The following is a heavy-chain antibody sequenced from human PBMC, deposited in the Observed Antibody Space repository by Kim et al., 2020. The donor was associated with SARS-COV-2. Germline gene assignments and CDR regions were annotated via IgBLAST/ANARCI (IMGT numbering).Heavy chain of an antibody. V-gene: IGHV3-15*01. Sequence: GGSLRLSCAASGFTFSNAWMSWVRQAPGKGLEWVGRIKSKTDGGTTDYAAPVKGRFTISRDDSKNTLYLQMNSLKTEDTAVYYCTTTNFQGGKVWLYRGDKIVDYWGQGTLVTVSS. D-gene: IGHD3-22*01. CDR1: GFTFSNAW. CDR3: TTTNFQGGKVWLYRGDKIVDY. J-gene: IGHJ4*02. CDR2: IKSKTDGGTT.